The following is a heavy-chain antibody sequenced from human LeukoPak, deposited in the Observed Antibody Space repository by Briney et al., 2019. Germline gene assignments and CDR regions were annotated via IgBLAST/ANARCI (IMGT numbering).Heavy chain of an antibody. V-gene: IGHV3-23*01. Sequence: GGSLRLSCAAAGFTFSDYGMNWVRQAPGKGLEWVSGISGSGISTYYADSVKGRFTISRDNSKNTLYLQMNSLRAEDTAVYYCAIYYDSSDPFDYWGQGTLVTVSS. CDR1: GFTFSDYG. CDR2: ISGSGIST. J-gene: IGHJ4*02. CDR3: AIYYDSSDPFDY. D-gene: IGHD3-22*01.